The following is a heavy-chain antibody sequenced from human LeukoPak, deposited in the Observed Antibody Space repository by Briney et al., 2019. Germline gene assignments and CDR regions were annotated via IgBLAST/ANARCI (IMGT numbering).Heavy chain of an antibody. J-gene: IGHJ5*02. Sequence: ASVKVSCKASGYTFTSYDINWVRQATGQGLEWVGWMNPNSGNTGYAQKFQGRVTITRNTSISTAYTELSSLRSEDTAVYYCAREVTTGTTNWFDPWGQGTLVTVSS. V-gene: IGHV1-8*03. CDR2: MNPNSGNT. CDR1: GYTFTSYD. D-gene: IGHD1-1*01. CDR3: AREVTTGTTNWFDP.